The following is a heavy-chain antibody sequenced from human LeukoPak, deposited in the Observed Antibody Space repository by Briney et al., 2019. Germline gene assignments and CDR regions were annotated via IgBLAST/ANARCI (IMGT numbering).Heavy chain of an antibody. J-gene: IGHJ4*02. CDR2: IKSKSDGGTI. CDR3: TTRRQDGW. CDR1: EFTFSDAR. Sequence: GASLRLPCVGAEFTFSDARMSWGRQAPEKLLEWVGRIKSKSDGGTIDYAAPVKGRFTISRDDSRNTLYLQMNSLKTEDTAVYYCTTRRQDGWWGQGTLVTVS. D-gene: IGHD2-15*01. V-gene: IGHV3-15*01.